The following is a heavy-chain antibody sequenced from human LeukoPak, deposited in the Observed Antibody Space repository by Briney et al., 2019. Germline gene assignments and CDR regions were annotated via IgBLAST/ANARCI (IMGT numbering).Heavy chain of an antibody. D-gene: IGHD1-1*01. J-gene: IGHJ4*02. Sequence: SETLSLTCAVYGGSSSGYYWSWIRQPPGKGLEWIGEINHSGSTNYNPSLKSRVTISVDTSKNQFSLKLSSVTAADTAVYYCAREALNWNGFDCWGQGTLVTVSS. V-gene: IGHV4-34*01. CDR1: GGSSSGYY. CDR2: INHSGST. CDR3: AREALNWNGFDC.